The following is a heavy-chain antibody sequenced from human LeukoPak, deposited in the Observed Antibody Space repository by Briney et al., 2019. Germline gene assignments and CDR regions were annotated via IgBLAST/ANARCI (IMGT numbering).Heavy chain of an antibody. Sequence: PGGSLRLSCAVSGLTFSHVWVNWVRQAPGKGLQWVARIRSNAAGGTTDLAAPVKGRIIISRDDSKTMAYLQFNSLTTEDTAVYYCAQGSGQFLEDWGQGTLVTVSS. J-gene: IGHJ4*02. V-gene: IGHV3-15*07. CDR3: AQGSGQFLED. CDR2: IRSNAAGGTT. CDR1: GLTFSHVW. D-gene: IGHD2-15*01.